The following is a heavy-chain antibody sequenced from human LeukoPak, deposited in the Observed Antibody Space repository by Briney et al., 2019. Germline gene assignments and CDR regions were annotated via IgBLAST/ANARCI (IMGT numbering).Heavy chain of an antibody. CDR2: IYYSGSI. Sequence: SETLSLTCTVSGGSIRSYYWSWIRQPPGKGLEWIGYIYYSGSINYNPSLKSRVSISVDTSKNQFSLKLSSVTAADTAVYYCARGQRRLQDYWGQGTLVTVSS. V-gene: IGHV4-59*01. J-gene: IGHJ4*02. CDR3: ARGQRRLQDY. CDR1: GGSIRSYY.